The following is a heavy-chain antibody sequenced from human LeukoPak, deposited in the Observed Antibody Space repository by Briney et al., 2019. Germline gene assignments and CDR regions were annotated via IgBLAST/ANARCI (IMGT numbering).Heavy chain of an antibody. CDR3: ARDHYYDSSGYEKLYNWFDP. Sequence: GASVKVSCKASGYTFTSYYMHWVRQAPGQGLEWMGIINPSGGSTSYAQKFQGRVTMTRDMSTSTVYMELSSLRSEDTAVYYCARDHYYDSSGYEKLYNWFDPWGQGTLVTVSS. J-gene: IGHJ5*02. CDR2: INPSGGST. V-gene: IGHV1-46*01. D-gene: IGHD3-22*01. CDR1: GYTFTSYY.